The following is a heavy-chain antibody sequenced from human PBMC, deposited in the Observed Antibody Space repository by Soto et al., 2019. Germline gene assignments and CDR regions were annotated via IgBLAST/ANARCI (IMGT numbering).Heavy chain of an antibody. Sequence: SETLSLTCTVSGGSISSYYWSWIRQPPGKGLEWIGYIYYSGSTNYNPSLKSRVTISVDTSKNQFSLKLSSVTAADTAVYYCVRVAYDYPRTDVWGQGTTVTVSS. CDR2: IYYSGST. D-gene: IGHD5-12*01. V-gene: IGHV4-59*08. CDR1: GGSISSYY. J-gene: IGHJ6*02. CDR3: VRVAYDYPRTDV.